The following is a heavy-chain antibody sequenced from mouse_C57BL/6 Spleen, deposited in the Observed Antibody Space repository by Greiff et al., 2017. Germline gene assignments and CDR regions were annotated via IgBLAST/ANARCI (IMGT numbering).Heavy chain of an antibody. CDR2: IDPSDSYT. V-gene: IGHV1-69*01. Sequence: VQLQQPGAELVMPGASVKLSCKASGYTFTSYWMHWVKQRPGQGLEWIGEIDPSDSYTNYNQKFKGKSTLTVDKSASTAYMQRSSLTSEDSAVYYCARCYYSNFAWFAYWGQGTLVTVSA. CDR3: ARCYYSNFAWFAY. J-gene: IGHJ3*01. CDR1: GYTFTSYW. D-gene: IGHD2-5*01.